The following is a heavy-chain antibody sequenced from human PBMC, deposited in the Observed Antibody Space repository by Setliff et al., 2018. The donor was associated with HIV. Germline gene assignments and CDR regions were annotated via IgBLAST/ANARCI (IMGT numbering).Heavy chain of an antibody. Sequence: SCKTTGFTFSRYEMNWVRQAPGKGLEWVSYISSSGGTIYYADSVKGRFTISRDNAKNSLYLQMNSLRAEDTAVYYCARDSSSWYEFYFDCWGQGTLVTVSS. CDR2: ISSSGGTI. D-gene: IGHD6-13*01. V-gene: IGHV3-48*03. J-gene: IGHJ4*02. CDR3: ARDSSSWYEFYFDC. CDR1: GFTFSRYE.